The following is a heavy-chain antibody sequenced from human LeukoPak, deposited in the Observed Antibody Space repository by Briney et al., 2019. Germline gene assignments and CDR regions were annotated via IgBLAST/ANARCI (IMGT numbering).Heavy chain of an antibody. CDR2: IYYSGST. Sequence: SQTLSLTCSVSGVFISDGDYYWAWIRQPPGKGLEWIGNIYYSGSTNYNPSLKSRVTMSVDTSKNQFSLEVKFMTAADTAVYYCARSIWPLHSLDYWGRGTLVTVSS. CDR3: ARSIWPLHSLDY. CDR1: GVFISDGDYY. J-gene: IGHJ4*02. V-gene: IGHV4-30-4*08. D-gene: IGHD2-15*01.